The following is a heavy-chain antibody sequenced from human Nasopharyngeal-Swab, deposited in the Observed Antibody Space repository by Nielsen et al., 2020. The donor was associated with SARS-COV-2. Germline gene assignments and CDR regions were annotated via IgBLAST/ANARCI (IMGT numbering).Heavy chain of an antibody. CDR2: ISSSGSTI. V-gene: IGHV3-11*01. D-gene: IGHD3-3*01. Sequence: RQAPGKGREWGSYISSSGSTIYYADSVKGRFTISRDNAKNSLYLQMNSLRAEDTAVYYCARAGNFWSGYYRSYYYGMDVWGQGTTVTVSS. CDR3: ARAGNFWSGYYRSYYYGMDV. J-gene: IGHJ6*02.